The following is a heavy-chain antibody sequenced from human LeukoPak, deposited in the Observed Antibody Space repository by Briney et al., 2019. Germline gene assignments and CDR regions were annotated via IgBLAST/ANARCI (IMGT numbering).Heavy chain of an antibody. CDR3: ARADYYDSSGYYYGFDY. V-gene: IGHV1-69*04. CDR1: GGTFSSYA. Sequence: SVKVSCKASGGTFSSYAISWVRQAPGQGLEWMGRIIPILGTANYAQKFQGRVTITADKSTSTAYMELSSLRSEDTAVYYCARADYYDSSGYYYGFDYWGQGTLVTVSS. D-gene: IGHD3-22*01. CDR2: IIPILGTA. J-gene: IGHJ4*02.